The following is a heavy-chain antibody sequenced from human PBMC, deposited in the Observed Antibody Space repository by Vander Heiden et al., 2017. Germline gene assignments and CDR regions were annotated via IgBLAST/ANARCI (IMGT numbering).Heavy chain of an antibody. CDR1: GFTSSSYA. V-gene: IGHV3-23*01. Sequence: EVQLLESGVGLVQPGGSLRLSCAASGFTSSSYAMGWVRQAPGKAREWVSSISIGSGGDTFYADSVKGRYTISRDNPKNTLYLQMNSLRDEDTAVYYCAKHTDFWSGYYTSGAFDIWGQGTMVTVSS. CDR3: AKHTDFWSGYYTSGAFDI. D-gene: IGHD3-3*01. J-gene: IGHJ3*02. CDR2: ISIGSGGDT.